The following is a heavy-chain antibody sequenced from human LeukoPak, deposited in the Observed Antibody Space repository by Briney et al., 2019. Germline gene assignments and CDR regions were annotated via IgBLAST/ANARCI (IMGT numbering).Heavy chain of an antibody. V-gene: IGHV1-2*02. D-gene: IGHD3-22*01. CDR1: GYTFTGYY. J-gene: IGHJ3*02. CDR3: ASWGAHMYYYDSSGYYGLAFDI. Sequence: ASVKVSCKASGYTFTGYYMHWVRQAPGQGLEWMGWINPNSGGTNYAQKFQGRVTMTRDTSISTAYMELSRLRSDDTAVYYCASWGAHMYYYDSSGYYGLAFDIWGQGTMVTVSS. CDR2: INPNSGGT.